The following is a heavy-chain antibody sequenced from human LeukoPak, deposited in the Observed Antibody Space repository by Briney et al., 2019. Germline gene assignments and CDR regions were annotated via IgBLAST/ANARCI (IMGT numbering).Heavy chain of an antibody. CDR1: GFTFSSYS. V-gene: IGHV3-21*01. CDR3: ARADSGLDALDI. D-gene: IGHD1-26*01. J-gene: IGHJ3*02. CDR2: ISSSSSYI. Sequence: PGGSLRLSCAASGFTFSSYSMNWVRQAPGKGLEWVSSISSSSSYIYYADSVKGRFTISRDNAKNSLYLQMNSLRAEDTAVYYCARADSGLDALDIWGQGTMVTVSS.